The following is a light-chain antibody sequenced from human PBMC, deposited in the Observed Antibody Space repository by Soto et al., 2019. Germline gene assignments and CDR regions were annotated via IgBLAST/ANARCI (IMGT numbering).Light chain of an antibody. CDR3: PQYGRSLPLI. V-gene: IGKV3-20*01. J-gene: IGKJ4*01. Sequence: EIVLTQSPGTLSLSPGERATLSCRASQSGSNNYLAWYQQRPGQAPRLLIYAASTRATGITDRFSGSGSGTDFTFTISRLEPEDFVVYYCPQYGRSLPLIFGGGTKVEIK. CDR2: AAS. CDR1: QSGSNNY.